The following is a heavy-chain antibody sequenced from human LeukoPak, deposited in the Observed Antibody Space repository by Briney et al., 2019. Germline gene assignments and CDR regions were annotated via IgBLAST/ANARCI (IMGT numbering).Heavy chain of an antibody. V-gene: IGHV1-2*06. CDR1: GYTFTGYY. Sequence: GASVKVSCKASGYTFTGYYMHWVRQAPGQGLEWMGRINPNSGGTNYAQKFQGRVTMTRDTSISTDYMELSRLRSDDTAVYYCARVLTAYYDSSGYYSESDYWGQGTLVTVSS. J-gene: IGHJ4*02. CDR3: ARVLTAYYDSSGYYSESDY. D-gene: IGHD3-22*01. CDR2: INPNSGGT.